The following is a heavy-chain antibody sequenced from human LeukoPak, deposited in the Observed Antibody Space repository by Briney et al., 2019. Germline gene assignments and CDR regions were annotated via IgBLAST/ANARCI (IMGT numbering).Heavy chain of an antibody. CDR2: VWYDGSNK. V-gene: IGHV3-33*01. CDR1: GFTSSKYA. CDR3: ARAMDWFNFDY. J-gene: IGHJ4*02. D-gene: IGHD3-3*01. Sequence: GGSLRLSCAASGFTSSKYAMHWVRQAPGKGLEWLAVVWYDGSNKFYADSMQGRFSISRDNSKNTLYLQMNSLRAEDTAVYYCARAMDWFNFDYWGQGTLVIVSS.